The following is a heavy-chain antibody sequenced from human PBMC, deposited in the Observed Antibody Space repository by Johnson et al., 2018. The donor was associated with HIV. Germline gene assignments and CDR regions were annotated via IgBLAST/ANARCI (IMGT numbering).Heavy chain of an antibody. J-gene: IGHJ3*02. Sequence: MQLVESGGGLVQPGGSLRLSCAASGFTFSNYWMQWVRQAPGKGLMCVSHINSDGSSTTYADSVKGRFTISRDNAKNTLYLQMNSLRADDTAVYYCARGGGVYDREAFDTWGLGKRVT. CDR1: GFTFSNYW. D-gene: IGHD3-16*01. CDR3: ARGGGVYDREAFDT. CDR2: INSDGSST. V-gene: IGHV3-74*03.